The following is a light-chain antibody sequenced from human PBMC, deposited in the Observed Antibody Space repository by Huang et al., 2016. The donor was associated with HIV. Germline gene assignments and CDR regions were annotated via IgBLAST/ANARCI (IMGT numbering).Light chain of an antibody. CDR2: ELS. CDR1: QGLLYREKIY. V-gene: IGKV2-29*02. Sequence: DIVMTQTPLSLSVTPGQPASISCKSSQGLLYREKIYLYWYLQKPGQSPQRLIYELSNRFSGVPDRFSGSGSPTDFTLKISRVETEDVGVYYCMQGKQLPYTFGQGTRLEIK. CDR3: MQGKQLPYT. J-gene: IGKJ2*01.